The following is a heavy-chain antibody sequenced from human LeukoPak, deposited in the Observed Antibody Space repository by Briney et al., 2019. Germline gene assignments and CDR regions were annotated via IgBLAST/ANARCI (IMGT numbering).Heavy chain of an antibody. CDR2: ISSSSSYI. V-gene: IGHV3-21*01. CDR3: ARDSIYGGSHDY. CDR1: GFTFSSYS. Sequence: GGSLRLSCAASGFTFSSYSMNWVRQAPGKGLEWVSSISSSSSYIYYADSVKGRFTISRDNAKNSLYLQMNSLRAEDTAVYYCARDSIYGGSHDYWGQGTLVTVSS. D-gene: IGHD4-23*01. J-gene: IGHJ4*02.